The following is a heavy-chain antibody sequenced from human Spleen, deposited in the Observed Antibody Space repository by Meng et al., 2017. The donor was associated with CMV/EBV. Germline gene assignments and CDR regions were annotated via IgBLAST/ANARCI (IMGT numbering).Heavy chain of an antibody. V-gene: IGHV3-73*01. D-gene: IGHD2-8*02. CDR3: ARGVLTKGMDV. J-gene: IGHJ6*02. CDR2: IRSKANSYAT. CDR1: GFTFSGSA. Sequence: GESLKISCAASGFTFSGSAMHWVRQASGKGLEWVGRIRSKANSYATAYAASVKGRFTISRDDSKNTAYLQMNSLKTEDTAVYYCARGVLTKGMDVWGQGTTVTVSS.